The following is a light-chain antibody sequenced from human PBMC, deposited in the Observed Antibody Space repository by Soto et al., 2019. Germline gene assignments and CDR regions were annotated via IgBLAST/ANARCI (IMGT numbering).Light chain of an antibody. CDR2: AAS. J-gene: IGKJ1*01. V-gene: IGKV3-15*01. CDR3: QQYNIWWA. Sequence: EIVSTQSPSPLTLCTGERSTFSCMASQRVNSNYLAWYQQTPGQAPRLLIYAASTRATGIPARFSGSGSGTEFTLTISSLQSDDVAVYYCQQYNIWWAFGQGTKADIK. CDR1: QRVNSN.